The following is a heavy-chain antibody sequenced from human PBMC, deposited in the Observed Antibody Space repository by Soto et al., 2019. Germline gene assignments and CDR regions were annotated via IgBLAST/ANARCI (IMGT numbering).Heavy chain of an antibody. J-gene: IGHJ3*02. D-gene: IGHD3-22*01. CDR2: INRDGSST. V-gene: IGHV3-74*03. Sequence: GGSLRLSCAASGFTFINYWTHWVRQAPGKGLVWVSRINRDGSSTTYADSVKGRFTISRDNAKNTLDPQMKSLRAEDTAVYYCAKGGYYSYDAFDMWGQGPMVTVSS. CDR1: GFTFINYW. CDR3: AKGGYYSYDAFDM.